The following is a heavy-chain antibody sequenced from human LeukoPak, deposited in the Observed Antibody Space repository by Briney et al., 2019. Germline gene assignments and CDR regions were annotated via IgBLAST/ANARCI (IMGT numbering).Heavy chain of an antibody. CDR2: IYDSGST. Sequence: SETLSLTCTVSGGSISSYYWNWIRQPPGKELEWIGYIYDSGSTNYNPSLKSRVTISVDTSKNQLSLKLSSVTAADTAVYYCARLLLYSSLDPWGQGTLVTVSS. CDR1: GGSISSYY. J-gene: IGHJ5*02. V-gene: IGHV4-59*01. D-gene: IGHD6-13*01. CDR3: ARLLLYSSLDP.